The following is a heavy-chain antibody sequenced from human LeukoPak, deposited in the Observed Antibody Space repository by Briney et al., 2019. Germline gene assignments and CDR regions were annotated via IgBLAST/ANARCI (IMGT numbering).Heavy chain of an antibody. CDR1: GFTFSSYE. V-gene: IGHV3-48*03. Sequence: PGGSLRLSCAASGFTFSSYEMNWVRQAPGKGLEWVSYISSSGSTIYYADSVKGRFTISRDNAKNSLYLQMNSLRAEDTAVYYCARDDFDWLSREWFDPWGQGTLVTVSS. CDR2: ISSSGSTI. J-gene: IGHJ5*02. D-gene: IGHD3-9*01. CDR3: ARDDFDWLSREWFDP.